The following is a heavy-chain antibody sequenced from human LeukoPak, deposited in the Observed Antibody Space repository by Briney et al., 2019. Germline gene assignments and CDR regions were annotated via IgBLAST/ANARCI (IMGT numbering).Heavy chain of an antibody. CDR2: IYTNGGA. Sequence: ASETLSLTCTGSGGSVTSGNYYWNWIRQPAGKGLEWIGRIYTNGGASYNPSLKSRVTISIDASKNQFSLKLSSVTAADTAVYYCAREPPGYWGQGILVTVSS. CDR3: AREPPGY. CDR1: GGSVTSGNYY. V-gene: IGHV4-61*02. J-gene: IGHJ4*02.